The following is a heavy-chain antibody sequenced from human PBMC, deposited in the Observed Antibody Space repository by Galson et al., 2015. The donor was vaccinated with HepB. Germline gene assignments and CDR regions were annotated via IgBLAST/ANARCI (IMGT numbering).Heavy chain of an antibody. CDR1: GYSFTSYW. CDR3: ARTPYYGDYPLDY. CDR2: IFPGDSDT. Sequence: QSGAEVKKPGESLKISCKGSGYSFTSYWIGWVRQMHGKGLEWMGIIFPGDSDTRYSPSFQGRVTISADKSISTAYLQWSSLKASDTAMYFCARTPYYGDYPLDYWGQGTLVTVSS. V-gene: IGHV5-51*01. J-gene: IGHJ4*02. D-gene: IGHD4-17*01.